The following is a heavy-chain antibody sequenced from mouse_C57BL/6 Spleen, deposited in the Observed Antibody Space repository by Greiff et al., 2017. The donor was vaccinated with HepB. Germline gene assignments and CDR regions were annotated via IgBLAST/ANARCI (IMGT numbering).Heavy chain of an antibody. V-gene: IGHV5-6*01. Sequence: EVQGVESGGDLVKPGGSLKLSCAASGFTFSSYGMSWVRQTPDKRLEWVATISSGGSYTYYPDSVKGRFTISRDNAKNTLYLQMSSLKSEDTAMYYCARQEDYFFDYWGQGTTLTVSS. CDR1: GFTFSSYG. CDR3: ARQEDYFFDY. CDR2: ISSGGSYT. J-gene: IGHJ2*01.